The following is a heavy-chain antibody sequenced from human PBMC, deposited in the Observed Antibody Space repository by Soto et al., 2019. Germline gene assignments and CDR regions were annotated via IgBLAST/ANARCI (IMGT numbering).Heavy chain of an antibody. CDR1: GYTFTSYA. V-gene: IGHV1-3*01. D-gene: IGHD3-22*01. CDR3: ARGGYDSSGYYYNFDY. Sequence: ASVKVSCKASGYTFTSYAMHWVRQAPGQRLEWMGWINAGNGNRKYSQKFQGRVTITRDTSTSTAYMELSSLRSEDTAVYYCARGGYDSSGYYYNFDYWGQGTLVTVSS. CDR2: INAGNGNR. J-gene: IGHJ4*02.